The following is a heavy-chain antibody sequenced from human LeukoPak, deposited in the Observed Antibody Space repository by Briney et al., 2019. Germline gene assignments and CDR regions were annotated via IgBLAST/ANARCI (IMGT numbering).Heavy chain of an antibody. V-gene: IGHV3-23*01. D-gene: IGHD3-22*01. CDR1: GLTFSGYA. Sequence: AGGSLRLSCAASGLTFSGYAMSWVRKAQGKGLEWVSGVSTSGGSTYYADSVKGRFTISRDNSKNTLHLQMNSLRDEDTAIYYCAKQAYDSPRTDFDYWGQGTLVTVSS. J-gene: IGHJ4*02. CDR2: VSTSGGST. CDR3: AKQAYDSPRTDFDY.